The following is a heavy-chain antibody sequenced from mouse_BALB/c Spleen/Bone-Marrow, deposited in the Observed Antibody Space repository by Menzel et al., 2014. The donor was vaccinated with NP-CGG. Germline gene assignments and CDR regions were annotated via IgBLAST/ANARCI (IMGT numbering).Heavy chain of an antibody. CDR1: GYTFTSYY. CDR2: ITPSNDDT. V-gene: IGHV1S81*02. CDR3: SREGAY. Sequence: QVQLQQSGAELVKPGASVKLSCKASGYTFTSYYMYWVKQRPGQGLEWIGEITPSNDDTNFNEKFESKATLTVDKSSSTAYMQLSSLTSEDSAVYYCSREGAYWGQGTLVTVSA. J-gene: IGHJ3*01.